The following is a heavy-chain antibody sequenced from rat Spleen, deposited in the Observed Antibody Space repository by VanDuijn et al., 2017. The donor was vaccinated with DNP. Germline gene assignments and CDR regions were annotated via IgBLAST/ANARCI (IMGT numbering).Heavy chain of an antibody. J-gene: IGHJ3*01. CDR1: GFTFSNYD. CDR2: ISYDGSST. Sequence: EVQLVESGGGLVQPGRSMKLSCAASGFTFSNYDMAWVRQAPKKGLEWVATISYDGSSTNYRDSVKGRFTISRDNAKSTLYLQMDSLRSEDTATYYCARGGGSFAYWGQGTLVTVSS. CDR3: ARGGGSFAY. D-gene: IGHD1-11*01. V-gene: IGHV5-7*01.